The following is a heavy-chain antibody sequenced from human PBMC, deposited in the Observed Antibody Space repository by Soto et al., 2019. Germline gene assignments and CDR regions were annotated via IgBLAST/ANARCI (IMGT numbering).Heavy chain of an antibody. CDR3: ARGDALGYCSGGSCYYYMDV. J-gene: IGHJ6*03. D-gene: IGHD2-15*01. CDR2: IYHSGST. V-gene: IGHV4-4*02. Sequence: QVQLQESGPGLVKPSGTLSLTCAVSSGSISSSNWWSWVRQPPGKGLEWIGEIYHSGSTNYNPSLKSRVTISVDKSSNQFSLKLSSVTAADTAVYYCARGDALGYCSGGSCYYYMDVWGKGTTVTVSS. CDR1: SGSISSSNW.